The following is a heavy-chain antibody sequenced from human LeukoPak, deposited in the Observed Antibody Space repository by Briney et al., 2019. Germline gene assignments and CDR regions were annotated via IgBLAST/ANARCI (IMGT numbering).Heavy chain of an antibody. CDR1: GYTLTGYY. CDR2: INPNSGGT. V-gene: IGHV1-2*02. Sequence: GASVKVSCKASGYTLTGYYMHWVRQAPGQGLEWMGWINPNSGGTNYAQKFQGRVTMTRDTSISTAYMELSRLRSDDTAVYYCARGGRGNYYDSSGYYLLAFDIWGQGTMVTVSS. D-gene: IGHD3-22*01. J-gene: IGHJ3*02. CDR3: ARGGRGNYYDSSGYYLLAFDI.